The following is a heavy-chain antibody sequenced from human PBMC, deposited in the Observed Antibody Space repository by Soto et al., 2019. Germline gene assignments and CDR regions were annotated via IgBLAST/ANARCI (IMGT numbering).Heavy chain of an antibody. Sequence: SETLSLTCTVSGGSITTYYWNWIRQSPGKGLEWIGYIYRTGSTHYNPSLNSRAAISLDSSRDRSSLQLKAVTAADTAVYFCARQIGDDPFDIWGRGTMVTVSS. CDR3: ARQIGDDPFDI. CDR1: GGSITTYY. D-gene: IGHD3-3*01. V-gene: IGHV4-59*01. CDR2: IYRTGST. J-gene: IGHJ3*02.